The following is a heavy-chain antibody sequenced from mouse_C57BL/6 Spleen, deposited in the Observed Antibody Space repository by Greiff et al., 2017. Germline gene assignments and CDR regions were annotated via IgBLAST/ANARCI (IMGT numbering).Heavy chain of an antibody. V-gene: IGHV1-53*01. CDR1: GYTFTSYW. J-gene: IGHJ4*01. CDR2: INPSNGGT. CDR3: ARIPIYYYGSSYGNYAMDY. D-gene: IGHD1-1*01. Sequence: VQLQQPGTELVKPGASVKLSCKASGYTFTSYWMHWVKQRPGQGLEWIGNINPSNGGTNYNEKFKSKATLTVDKSSSTAYMQLSSLTSEDSAVYYCARIPIYYYGSSYGNYAMDYWGQGTSVTVSS.